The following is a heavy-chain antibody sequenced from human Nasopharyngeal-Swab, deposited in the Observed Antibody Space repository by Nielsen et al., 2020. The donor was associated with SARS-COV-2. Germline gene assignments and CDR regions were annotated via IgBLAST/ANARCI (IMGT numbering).Heavy chain of an antibody. CDR1: GFTFNSYA. Sequence: GESLKISCAASGFTFNSYAMHWVRQAPGKGLEWVAFISYDGSNKYYADSVKGRFTISRDNSKNTLYLQMNSLRAEDTAVYYCARDLKGNYADSGDYWGQGTLVTVSS. CDR2: ISYDGSNK. CDR3: ARDLKGNYADSGDY. J-gene: IGHJ4*02. V-gene: IGHV3-30-3*01. D-gene: IGHD4-11*01.